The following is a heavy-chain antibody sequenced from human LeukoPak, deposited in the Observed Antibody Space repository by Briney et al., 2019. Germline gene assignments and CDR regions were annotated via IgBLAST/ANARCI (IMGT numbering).Heavy chain of an antibody. CDR3: AIKTINYYYDSSGYRDAFDI. D-gene: IGHD3-22*01. J-gene: IGHJ3*02. Sequence: PGGSLRLSCAASGFTFSSYSMNWVRQAPGKGLEWVSSISSSSSYIYYADSVKGRFTISRDNAKNSLYLQMNSLRAEDTAVYYCAIKTINYYYDSSGYRDAFDIWGQGTMVTVSS. CDR1: GFTFSSYS. CDR2: ISSSSSYI. V-gene: IGHV3-21*01.